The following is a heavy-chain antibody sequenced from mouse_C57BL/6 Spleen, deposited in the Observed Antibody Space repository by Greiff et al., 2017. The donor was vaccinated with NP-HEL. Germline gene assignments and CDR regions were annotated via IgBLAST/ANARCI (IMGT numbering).Heavy chain of an antibody. CDR3: ARPPITTVVEDYAMDY. D-gene: IGHD1-1*01. V-gene: IGHV1-72*01. CDR2: IDPNSGGT. CDR1: GYTFTSYW. Sequence: QVHVKQSGAELVKPGASVKLSCKASGYTFTSYWMHWVKQRPGRGLEWIGRIDPNSGGTKYNEKFKSKATLTVDKPSSTAYMQLSSLTSEDSAVYYCARPPITTVVEDYAMDYWGQGTSVTVSS. J-gene: IGHJ4*01.